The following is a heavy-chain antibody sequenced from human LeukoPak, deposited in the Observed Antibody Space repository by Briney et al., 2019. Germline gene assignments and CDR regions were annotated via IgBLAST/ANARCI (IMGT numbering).Heavy chain of an antibody. J-gene: IGHJ6*03. CDR3: ARAPLGSGSYNYYYYYYMDV. CDR1: GGSISSGSYY. V-gene: IGHV4-61*02. Sequence: SETLSPTCTVSGGSISSGSYYWSWIRQPAGKGLEWIGRIYTSGSTNYNPSLKSRVTISVDTSKNQFSLKLSSVTAADTAVYYCARAPLGSGSYNYYYYYYMDVWGKGTTVTVSS. CDR2: IYTSGST. D-gene: IGHD3-10*01.